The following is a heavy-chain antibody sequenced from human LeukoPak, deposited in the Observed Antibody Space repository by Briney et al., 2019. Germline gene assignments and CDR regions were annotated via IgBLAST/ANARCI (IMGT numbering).Heavy chain of an antibody. J-gene: IGHJ6*03. CDR2: IWYDGNEI. CDR1: GFTFRSSG. V-gene: IGHV3-30*02. Sequence: PGGSLRLSCAASGFTFRSSGMHWVRQTPGKGLEWVAFIWYDGNEIYYADSVKGRFTISRDNSKNTLYLQTNSLRAEDTAVYYCVKGPAYYYMAVWGKGTTVSVSS. CDR3: VKGPAYYYMAV.